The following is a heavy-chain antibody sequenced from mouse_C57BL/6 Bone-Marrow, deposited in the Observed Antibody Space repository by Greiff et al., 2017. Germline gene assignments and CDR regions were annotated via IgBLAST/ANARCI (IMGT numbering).Heavy chain of an antibody. Sequence: VQLQQSGAELVRPGASVTLSCKASGYTFTDYEMHWVKQTPVHGLEWIGAIDPETGGTAYNQKFKGKAILTADKSSSTAYMELRSLTSEDSAVYYGTRDYYGSSFDYWGQGTTLTVSS. CDR2: IDPETGGT. J-gene: IGHJ2*01. CDR3: TRDYYGSSFDY. CDR1: GYTFTDYE. D-gene: IGHD1-1*01. V-gene: IGHV1-15*01.